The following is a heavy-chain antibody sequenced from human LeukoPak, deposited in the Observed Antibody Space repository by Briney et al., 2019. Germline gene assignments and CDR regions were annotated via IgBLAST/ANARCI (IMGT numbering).Heavy chain of an antibody. CDR2: ISGSGGTT. CDR3: AGAAGPAGFYHYYMDV. V-gene: IGHV3-23*01. D-gene: IGHD3-10*01. CDR1: GFTFSSYS. J-gene: IGHJ6*03. Sequence: GGSLRLSCAASGFTFSSYSMSWVRQAPGKGLEWVSAISGSGGTTYYADSVKGRFTISRDNSKNTLYLQMTSLRAEDTAVYYCAGAAGPAGFYHYYMDVWGQGTTVTISS.